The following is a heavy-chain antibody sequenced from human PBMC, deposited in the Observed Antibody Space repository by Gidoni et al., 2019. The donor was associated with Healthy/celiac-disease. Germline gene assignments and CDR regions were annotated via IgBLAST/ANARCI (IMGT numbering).Heavy chain of an antibody. D-gene: IGHD4-17*01. V-gene: IGHV3-64D*06. CDR1: GFTFSSYA. CDR3: VKGLPPGELDAFDI. CDR2: ISSNGGST. J-gene: IGHJ3*02. Sequence: EVQLVESGGGLVQPGGSLRLSRSASGFTFSSYAMHWVRQAPGKGLEYVSAISSNGGSTYYADSVKGRFTISRDNSKNTLYLQMSSLRAEDTAVYYCVKGLPPGELDAFDIWGQGTMVTVSS.